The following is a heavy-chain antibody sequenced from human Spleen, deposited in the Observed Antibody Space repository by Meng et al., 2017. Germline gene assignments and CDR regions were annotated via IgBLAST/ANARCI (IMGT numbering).Heavy chain of an antibody. D-gene: IGHD1-26*01. Sequence: GESLKISCAASGFTFDDYGMSWVRQAPGKGLEWVSGINWNGGSTGYADSVKGRFTISRDNAKNSLYLQMNSRRAEDTALYYCESGSGSYYGGWGNFDYWGQGTLVTVSS. CDR2: INWNGGST. J-gene: IGHJ4*02. V-gene: IGHV3-20*04. CDR3: ESGSGSYYGGWGNFDY. CDR1: GFTFDDYG.